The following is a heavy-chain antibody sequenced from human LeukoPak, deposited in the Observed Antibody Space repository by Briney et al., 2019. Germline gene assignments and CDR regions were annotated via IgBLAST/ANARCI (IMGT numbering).Heavy chain of an antibody. CDR3: ARRAVRGGIRP. CDR1: GYTFTSYY. D-gene: IGHD3-10*01. Sequence: GASVKVSCKASGYTFTSYYMHWVRQAPGQGLEWMGIINPSGGSTSYAQKFQSRVTMTRDVSTSTVYMELSSLRSEDTAVYYCARRAVRGGIRPWGQGTLVTVSS. CDR2: INPSGGST. V-gene: IGHV1-46*01. J-gene: IGHJ5*02.